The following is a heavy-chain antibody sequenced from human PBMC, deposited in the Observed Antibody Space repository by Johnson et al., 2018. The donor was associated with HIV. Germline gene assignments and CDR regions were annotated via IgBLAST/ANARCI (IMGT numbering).Heavy chain of an antibody. CDR3: ARDETDLQPVSAFDI. J-gene: IGHJ3*02. V-gene: IGHV3-74*02. D-gene: IGHD4-17*01. CDR1: GFTFSIYA. CDR2: INSDGSST. Sequence: VQLVESGGGLVQPGGSLRLSCAASGFTFSIYAMSWVRQAPGKGLEWVSRINSDGSSTSYADSVKGRFTISRDNAKNSLYLQMNSLRAEDTAVYYCARDETDLQPVSAFDIWGQGTMVTVSS.